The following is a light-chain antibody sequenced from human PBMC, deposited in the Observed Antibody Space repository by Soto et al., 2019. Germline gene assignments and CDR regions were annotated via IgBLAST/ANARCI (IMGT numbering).Light chain of an antibody. V-gene: IGKV1-27*01. CDR2: AAS. Sequence: DIQMTQSPSSLSASVGDRVTITCRASQGISSSLAWYQHKQGKVPELLIYAASTLHSGVPSRFSGSGSGTDFTLTISSLQPEDVATYYCQEYYSPPFTFGPGTKVNFK. CDR3: QEYYSPPFT. J-gene: IGKJ3*01. CDR1: QGISSS.